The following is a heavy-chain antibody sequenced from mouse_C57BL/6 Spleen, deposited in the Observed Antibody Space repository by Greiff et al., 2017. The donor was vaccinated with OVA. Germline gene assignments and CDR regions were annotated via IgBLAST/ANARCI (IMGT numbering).Heavy chain of an antibody. V-gene: IGHV14-4*01. CDR2: IDPANGDT. CDR1: GFNIKDDY. CDR3: TRGLLILYAMDY. J-gene: IGHJ4*01. D-gene: IGHD2-3*01. Sequence: VQLQQSGAELVRPGASVKLSCTASGFNIKDDYMHWVKQRPEQGLEWIGWIDPANGDTEYASKFQGKATITADTSSNTAYLQLSSLTSEDTAVYYGTRGLLILYAMDYWGQGTSVTVSS.